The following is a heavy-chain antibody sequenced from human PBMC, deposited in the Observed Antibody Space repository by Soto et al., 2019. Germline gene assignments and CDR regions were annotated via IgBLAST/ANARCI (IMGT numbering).Heavy chain of an antibody. CDR2: ISSSSSYI. J-gene: IGHJ4*02. D-gene: IGHD2-2*01. CDR1: GFTFSSYS. V-gene: IGHV3-21*01. Sequence: EVQLVESGGGLVKPGGSLRLSCAASGFTFSSYSMNWVRQAPGKGLEWVSSISSSSSYIYYADSVKGRFTISRDNAKNSLYLQMNSLRAEDTAVYYCARGGVVVPAAINYWGQGTLVTVSS. CDR3: ARGGVVVPAAINY.